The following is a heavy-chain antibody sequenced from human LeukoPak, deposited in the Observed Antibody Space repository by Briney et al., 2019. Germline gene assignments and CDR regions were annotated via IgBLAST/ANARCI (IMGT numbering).Heavy chain of an antibody. J-gene: IGHJ4*02. CDR1: GDSFSYFY. CDR2: IYNSGST. CDR3: ARGVVGAAGLTFAL. V-gene: IGHV4-59*01. Sequence: SETLSLTCTVSGDSFSYFYWSWIRQPPGKGLEWIGYIYNSGSTNYNPSLKSRVTISLDTSKNQFSLKLSSVTAADTAVYYCARGVVGAAGLTFALWGQGTLVTVSP. D-gene: IGHD6-13*01.